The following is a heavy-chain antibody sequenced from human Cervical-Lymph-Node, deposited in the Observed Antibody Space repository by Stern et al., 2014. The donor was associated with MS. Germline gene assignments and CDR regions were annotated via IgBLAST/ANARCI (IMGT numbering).Heavy chain of an antibody. CDR2: IIPIIGKA. D-gene: IGHD3-10*01. V-gene: IGHV1-69*01. Sequence: VQLVRSGAEVKKPGSSVNVSCTASGGTFRTYSINWVRQAPGQGLEWMGGIIPIIGKANYERKFQGKVTIIADEYKNAVHMEVSSLRSEDTAVYYCARDQRHLNSGSFAFDIWGQGTMVLVSS. CDR3: ARDQRHLNSGSFAFDI. J-gene: IGHJ3*02. CDR1: GGTFRTYS.